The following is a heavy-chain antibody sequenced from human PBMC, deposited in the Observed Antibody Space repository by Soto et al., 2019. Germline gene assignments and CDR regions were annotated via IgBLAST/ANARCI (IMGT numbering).Heavy chain of an antibody. Sequence: GGSLRLSCAASGFTFSSYGMSWVRQAPGKGLEWVSAISGSGGSTYYADSVKGRFTISRDNAKNSLYLQLNSLRDEDTAVYYCARDFGYGDYVDCWGQGTLVTVSS. V-gene: IGHV3-23*01. D-gene: IGHD4-17*01. CDR1: GFTFSSYG. J-gene: IGHJ4*02. CDR3: ARDFGYGDYVDC. CDR2: ISGSGGST.